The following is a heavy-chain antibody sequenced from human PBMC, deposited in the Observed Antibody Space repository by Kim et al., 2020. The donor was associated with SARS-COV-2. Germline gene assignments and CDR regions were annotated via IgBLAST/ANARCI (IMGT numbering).Heavy chain of an antibody. Sequence: PSFQGQVTISADKSISTAYLQWSSLKASDTAMYYCARQYDILTGYFNAFDIWGQGTMVTVSS. CDR3: ARQYDILTGYFNAFDI. D-gene: IGHD3-9*01. J-gene: IGHJ3*02. V-gene: IGHV5-51*01.